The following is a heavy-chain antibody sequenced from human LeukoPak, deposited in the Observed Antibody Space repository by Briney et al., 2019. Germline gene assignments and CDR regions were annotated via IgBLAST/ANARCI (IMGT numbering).Heavy chain of an antibody. J-gene: IGHJ5*02. CDR3: ARAGRIAARPSSWFDP. CDR2: IYYSGST. CDR1: GGSISSSSYY. V-gene: IGHV4-39*07. D-gene: IGHD6-6*01. Sequence: SETLSLTCTVSGGSISSSSYYWGWIRQPPGKGLEWIGSIYYSGSTYYNPSLKSRVTISVDTSKSQFSLKLSSVTAADTAVYYCARAGRIAARPSSWFDPWGQGTLVTVSS.